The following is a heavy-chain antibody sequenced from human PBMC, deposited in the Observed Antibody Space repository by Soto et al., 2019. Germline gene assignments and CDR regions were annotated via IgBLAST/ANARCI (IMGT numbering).Heavy chain of an antibody. J-gene: IGHJ4*02. V-gene: IGHV1-69*01. Sequence: VQLLESGGGLVQPGGSLRLSCAASGGTFSTHAISWVRQAPGQGLEWMGGIIPIFGTANHAQKFQGRVTITADESTSTAYMELSSLRSEDTAIYYCARGWGYDSSDYYYAYWGQGTLVIVSS. CDR3: ARGWGYDSSDYYYAY. D-gene: IGHD3-22*01. CDR1: GGTFSTHA. CDR2: IIPIFGTA.